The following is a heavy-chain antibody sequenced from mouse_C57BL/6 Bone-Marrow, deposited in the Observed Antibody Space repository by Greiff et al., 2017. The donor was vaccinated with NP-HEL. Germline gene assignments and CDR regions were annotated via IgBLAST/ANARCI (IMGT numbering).Heavy chain of an antibody. D-gene: IGHD1-1*01. CDR2: IWAGGST. CDR1: GFSLTSYG. J-gene: IGHJ4*01. CDR3: ARDYYGSSYYAMDY. Sequence: VHLVESGPGLVAPSQSLSITCTVSGFSLTSYGVHWVRQPPGKGLEWLGVIWAGGSTNYNSALMSRLSISKDNSKSQVFLKMNSLQTDDTAMYYCARDYYGSSYYAMDYWGQGTSVTVYS. V-gene: IGHV2-9*02.